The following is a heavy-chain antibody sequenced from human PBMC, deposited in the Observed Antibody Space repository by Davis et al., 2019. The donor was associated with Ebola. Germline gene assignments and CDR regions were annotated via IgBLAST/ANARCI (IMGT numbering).Heavy chain of an antibody. J-gene: IGHJ4*02. V-gene: IGHV1-18*04. D-gene: IGHD1-1*01. CDR1: GYTFTNYG. Sequence: ASVKVSCKTSGYTFTNYGITWVRQAPGQGLEWMGWINPHNGNTNYAQNVQGRVTMTTDTSTSTAYMEVGSLRSDDTAVYYCARTQFPTTSDHWGQGTLVTVSS. CDR3: ARTQFPTTSDH. CDR2: INPHNGNT.